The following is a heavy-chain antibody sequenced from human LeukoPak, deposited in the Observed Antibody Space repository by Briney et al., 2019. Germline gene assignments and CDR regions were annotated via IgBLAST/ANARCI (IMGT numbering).Heavy chain of an antibody. Sequence: SGPTLVKPTQTLTLTCTFSGFSLSTTGMRVSWIRRPPGKALEWLARIDWDDDKFYSTSLKTRLTISKDTSKTQVVLTMTNMDPVDTAPYYCTRAIVGATLFYFDYWGQGALVTVPS. D-gene: IGHD1-26*01. CDR3: TRAIVGATLFYFDY. CDR2: IDWDDDK. V-gene: IGHV2-70*04. J-gene: IGHJ4*02. CDR1: GFSLSTTGMR.